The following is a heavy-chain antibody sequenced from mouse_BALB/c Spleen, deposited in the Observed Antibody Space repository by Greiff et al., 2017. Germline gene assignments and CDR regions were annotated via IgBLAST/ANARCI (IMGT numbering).Heavy chain of an antibody. CDR1: GFTFSSYT. Sequence: EVKLQESGGGLVQPGGSLKLSCAASGFTFSSYTMSWVRQTPEKRLEWVAYISNGGGSTYYPDTVKGRFTISRDNAKNTLYLQMSSLKSEDTAMYYCARHETGSYYFDYWGQGTTLTVSS. CDR3: ARHETGSYYFDY. CDR2: ISNGGGST. D-gene: IGHD4-1*01. V-gene: IGHV5-12-2*01. J-gene: IGHJ2*01.